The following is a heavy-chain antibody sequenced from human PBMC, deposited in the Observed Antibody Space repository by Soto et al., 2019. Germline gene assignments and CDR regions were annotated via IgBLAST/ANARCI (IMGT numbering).Heavy chain of an antibody. CDR3: AANSAEVPHTRYFDP. V-gene: IGHV3-23*01. CDR1: GFAFSNFA. Sequence: XEPLRLLLPASGFAFSNFAASSIRQAPGKGLEWVSAIGSGSRGTHYAESVEDRFTISRDDSKNTLYLQLNSLTAADTAVYYCAANSAEVPHTRYFDPWGQGTPVTVSS. CDR2: IGSGSRGT. D-gene: IGHD3-16*02. J-gene: IGHJ5*02.